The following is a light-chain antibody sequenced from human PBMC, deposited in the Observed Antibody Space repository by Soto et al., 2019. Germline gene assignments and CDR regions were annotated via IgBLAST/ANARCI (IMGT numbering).Light chain of an antibody. CDR2: DVT. J-gene: IGLJ1*01. V-gene: IGLV2-14*01. CDR3: SAYTSSSTPYV. CDR1: SSDVGGYNY. Sequence: QSALTQPASVSGSPGQSITISCTGTSSDVGGYNYVSWYQQHPVKAPKLMIYDVTNRPSGVSDCFSGSKSGNTASLTISWLQAEDEADYYCSAYTSSSTPYVFGTGTKLTVL.